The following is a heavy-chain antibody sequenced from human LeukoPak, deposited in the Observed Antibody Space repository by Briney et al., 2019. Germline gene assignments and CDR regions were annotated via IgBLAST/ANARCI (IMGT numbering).Heavy chain of an antibody. Sequence: GGSLRLSCAASGFTFSSYSMNWVRQAPGKGLEWVSSISSSSGYIYYADSVKGRFTISRDNAKNSLYLQMNSLRAEDTAVYYCARVMRGGSSVIGIDYWGQGTLVTVSS. CDR2: ISSSSGYI. CDR3: ARVMRGGSSVIGIDY. V-gene: IGHV3-21*01. CDR1: GFTFSSYS. J-gene: IGHJ4*02. D-gene: IGHD6-19*01.